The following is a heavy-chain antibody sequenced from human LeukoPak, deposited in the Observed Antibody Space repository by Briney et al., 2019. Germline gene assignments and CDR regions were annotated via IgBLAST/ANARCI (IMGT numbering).Heavy chain of an antibody. J-gene: IGHJ5*02. V-gene: IGHV3-21*01. Sequence: GGSLRLSCAASGFTFSSYSMNWVRQAPGKGLEWVSSISSSSSYIYYADSVKGRFTISRDNAKNSLYLQMNSLRAEDTAVYYCARNRKAGYSGYSNWFDPWGQGTLVAVFS. CDR3: ARNRKAGYSGYSNWFDP. D-gene: IGHD5-12*01. CDR1: GFTFSSYS. CDR2: ISSSSSYI.